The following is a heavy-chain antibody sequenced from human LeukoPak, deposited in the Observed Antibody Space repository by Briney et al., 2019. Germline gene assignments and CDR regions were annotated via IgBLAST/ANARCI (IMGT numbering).Heavy chain of an antibody. D-gene: IGHD2-8*02. CDR2: IAHHGSNK. J-gene: IGHJ4*02. CDR3: AKDGSWSCTD. Sequence: VGSLRLSCAASGFTFSSYAMHWVRKGPGKGLEWVAYIAHHGSNKYYADSVKGRFTISRDNSKRTLYLQMNNLRADDTAVYYCAKDGSWSCTDWGQGALVTVSS. CDR1: GFTFSSYA. V-gene: IGHV3-30*02.